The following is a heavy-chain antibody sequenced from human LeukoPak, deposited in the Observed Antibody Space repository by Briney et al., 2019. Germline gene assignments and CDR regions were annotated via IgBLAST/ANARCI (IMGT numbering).Heavy chain of an antibody. Sequence: ASVKVSCKASGYTFTGYYMHWVRQAPGQGLEWMGWINPNSGGTNYAQKFQGRVTMTRDTSISTAYMELSRLRSDDTAVYYCARCSYGSGSYCPDYWGQGTLVTVSS. J-gene: IGHJ4*02. V-gene: IGHV1-2*02. CDR3: ARCSYGSGSYCPDY. CDR1: GYTFTGYY. CDR2: INPNSGGT. D-gene: IGHD3-10*01.